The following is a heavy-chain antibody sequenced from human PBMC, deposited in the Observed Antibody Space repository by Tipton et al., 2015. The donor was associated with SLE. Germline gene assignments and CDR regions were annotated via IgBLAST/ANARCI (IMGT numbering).Heavy chain of an antibody. CDR1: GLSMTTRPW. CDR3: ARGGEYYYDSSGYLGAFDI. Sequence: TLSLTCSVAGLSMTTRPWWTWVRQPPGKGLEWVGEVHHTGGNNYNPSLRSRVTISVDTSKNQFSLKLSSVTAADTAVYYCARGGEYYYDSSGYLGAFDIWGQGTMVTVSS. CDR2: VHHTGGN. V-gene: IGHV4-4*02. J-gene: IGHJ3*02. D-gene: IGHD3-22*01.